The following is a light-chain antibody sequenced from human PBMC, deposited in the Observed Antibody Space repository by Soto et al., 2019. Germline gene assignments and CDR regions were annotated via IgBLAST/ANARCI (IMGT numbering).Light chain of an antibody. V-gene: IGLV2-14*01. CDR2: GVT. CDR1: NNDIGGYNS. CDR3: TSYIRVTIVV. J-gene: IGLJ2*01. Sequence: QSALTQPASVSGSPGQSITISCTGSNNDIGGYNSVSWYQQHPDKAPKLLIFGVTNRPSGVSDRFSGSKSGNTASLTISALRAVSKGDNFCTSYIRVTIVVFGGGTKLTVL.